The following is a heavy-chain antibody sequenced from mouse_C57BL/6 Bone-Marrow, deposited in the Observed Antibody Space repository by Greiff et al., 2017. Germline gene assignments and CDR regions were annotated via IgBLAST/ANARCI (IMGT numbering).Heavy chain of an antibody. V-gene: IGHV1-82*01. CDR1: GYAFSSSW. CDR3: AKIYGPWFAY. J-gene: IGHJ3*01. CDR2: IYPGDGDT. D-gene: IGHD1-2*01. Sequence: VQLQQSGPELVKPGASVKISCKASGYAFSSSWMNWVKQRPGKGLEWIGRIYPGDGDTNYNGKFKGKATLTADKSSSTAYMQLSSLTSEDSAVYFCAKIYGPWFAYWGQGTLVTVSA.